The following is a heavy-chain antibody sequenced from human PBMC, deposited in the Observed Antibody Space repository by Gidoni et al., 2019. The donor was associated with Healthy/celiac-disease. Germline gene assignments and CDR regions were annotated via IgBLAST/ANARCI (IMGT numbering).Heavy chain of an antibody. CDR3: ARDLTGDHSDY. D-gene: IGHD7-27*01. V-gene: IGHV3-30-3*01. CDR2: ISYDGSNE. CDR1: GFTFSSYA. Sequence: QVKPVESGGGVVQPRRSLRLYCAASGFTFSSYAMHWVRQSPGKGLEWVAVISYDGSNEYYADTVKGRFTISRDNSKNTLYLQMNSLRAEDTAVYYCARDLTGDHSDYWGQGTLVTVSS. J-gene: IGHJ4*02.